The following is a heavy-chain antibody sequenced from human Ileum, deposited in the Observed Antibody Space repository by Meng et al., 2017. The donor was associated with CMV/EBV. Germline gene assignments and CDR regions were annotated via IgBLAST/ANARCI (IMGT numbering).Heavy chain of an antibody. CDR3: ARYRRVVEVPAAIHYHYYIMDV. V-gene: IGHV4-4*01. CDR1: NW. J-gene: IGHJ6*02. Sequence: NWWSWVRQPPGKGLEWIGEIYHSGGTNYNPSLKSRVTISVDKSKNQFSLKLTSVTAADTAVYFCARYRRVVEVPAAIHYHYYIMDVWGPGTTVTVSS. D-gene: IGHD2-2*01. CDR2: IYHSGGT.